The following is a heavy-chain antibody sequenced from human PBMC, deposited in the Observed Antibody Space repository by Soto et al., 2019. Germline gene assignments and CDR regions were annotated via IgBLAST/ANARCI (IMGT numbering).Heavy chain of an antibody. Sequence: EVQLVESGGGLVKPGGSLKLSCAASGFTFSSYSMNWVRQAPGKGLEWVSSISSSSSYIYYADSVKGRFTISRDNAKNSLYLQMNSLRAEDTAVYYCARGEVPSYYGSGDGMDVWGQGTTVTVSS. CDR3: ARGEVPSYYGSGDGMDV. CDR1: GFTFSSYS. D-gene: IGHD3-10*01. J-gene: IGHJ6*02. V-gene: IGHV3-21*01. CDR2: ISSSSSYI.